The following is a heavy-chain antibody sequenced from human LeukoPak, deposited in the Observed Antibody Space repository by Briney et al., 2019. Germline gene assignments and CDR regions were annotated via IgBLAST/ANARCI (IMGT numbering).Heavy chain of an antibody. V-gene: IGHV3-9*03. J-gene: IGHJ4*02. CDR3: AKDIGDWGYYFDF. CDR1: GFRFDDYA. CDR2: INWNSGTI. Sequence: GGSLRLSCAASGFRFDDYAMHWVRQAPGKGLEWVSGINWNSGTINYADSVKGRFTISRDNAKNSLYLQMNSLRAEDMALYYCAKDIGDWGYYFDFWGQGTLVAVSS. D-gene: IGHD3-10*01.